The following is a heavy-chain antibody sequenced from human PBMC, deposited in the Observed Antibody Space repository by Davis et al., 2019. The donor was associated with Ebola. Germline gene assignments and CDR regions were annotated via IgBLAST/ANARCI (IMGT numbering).Heavy chain of an antibody. CDR2: IKQDGSKK. D-gene: IGHD2-2*01. Sequence: GGSLRLSCAASGFTFSSYWMSWVRQAPGKGLEWVANIKQDGSKKCYVAVVKGRFTISRDNAKNSLYLQMNSMRAEDTAVYYCARDNRCSSTSCFYYYYYGMDVWGQGTTVTVSS. V-gene: IGHV3-7*01. CDR3: ARDNRCSSTSCFYYYYYGMDV. J-gene: IGHJ6*02. CDR1: GFTFSSYW.